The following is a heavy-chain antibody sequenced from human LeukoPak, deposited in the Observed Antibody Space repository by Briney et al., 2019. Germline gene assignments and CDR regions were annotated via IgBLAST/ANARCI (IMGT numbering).Heavy chain of an antibody. D-gene: IGHD2-21*02. CDR1: GFTFSSYG. Sequence: GGSLRLSCAASGFTFSSYGMHWVRQAPGKGLEWVSVISGGGAYTYYADSVKGRFAISRGNSKNTLYLQMNRLRAEDTAVYYCAKAASDFYDFDSWGQGTLVTVSS. J-gene: IGHJ4*02. CDR2: ISGGGAYT. CDR3: AKAASDFYDFDS. V-gene: IGHV3-23*01.